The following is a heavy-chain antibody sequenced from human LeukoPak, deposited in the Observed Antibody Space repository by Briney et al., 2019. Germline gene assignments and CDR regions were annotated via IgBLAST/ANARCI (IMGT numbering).Heavy chain of an antibody. CDR1: GGTFSSYA. CDR2: IIPIFGTA. D-gene: IGHD3-22*01. Sequence: SVKVSCKASGGTFSSYAISWVRQAPGQGLEWMGGIIPIFGTANYAQKFQGRVTITADESTSTAYMELSSLRSEDTAVYYCARNSYDPYYFDYWGQGTLVTVSS. V-gene: IGHV1-69*13. CDR3: ARNSYDPYYFDY. J-gene: IGHJ4*02.